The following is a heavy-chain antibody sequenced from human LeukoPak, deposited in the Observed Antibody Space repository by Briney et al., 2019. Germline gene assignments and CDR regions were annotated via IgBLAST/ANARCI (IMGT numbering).Heavy chain of an antibody. J-gene: IGHJ4*02. CDR1: GFTFSSYA. CDR2: ISGSGGST. CDR3: AKDNSARTSAFLDY. V-gene: IGHV3-23*01. Sequence: PGGSLRLSCAASGFTFSSYAMSWVRQAPGKGLEWVSAISGSGGSTHYADSVKGRFTISRDNSKNTLYLQMNSLRAEDTAVYYCAKDNSARTSAFLDYWGQGTLVTVSS. D-gene: IGHD4-23*01.